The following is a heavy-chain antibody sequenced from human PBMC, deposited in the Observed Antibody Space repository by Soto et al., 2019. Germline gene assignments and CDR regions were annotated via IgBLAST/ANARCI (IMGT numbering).Heavy chain of an antibody. CDR2: ISDDGSKK. Sequence: GGSLRLSCAAAGFTLSSYGMHWVRQAPGKGLEWVAVISDDGSKKYYADSVKGRFSISRDNPKNTLFLQMNSLRVEDTAVYYCAKVGDVYNSFFDYWGQGTLVTVSS. CDR1: GFTLSSYG. CDR3: AKVGDVYNSFFDY. J-gene: IGHJ4*02. V-gene: IGHV3-30*18. D-gene: IGHD1-26*01.